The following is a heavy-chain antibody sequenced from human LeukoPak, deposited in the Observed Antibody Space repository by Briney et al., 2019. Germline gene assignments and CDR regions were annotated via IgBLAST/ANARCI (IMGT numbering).Heavy chain of an antibody. CDR2: ISYDGSNK. CDR1: GFTFSSYA. D-gene: IGHD6-13*01. V-gene: IGHV3-30*01. CDR3: ARGYSSSWYTPTSY. Sequence: GGSLRLSCAASGFTFSSYAMHWVRQAPGKGLEWVAVISYDGSNKYYADSVKGRFTISRDNSKNTLYLQMNSLRAEDTAVYYCARGYSSSWYTPTSYWGQGTQVTVSS. J-gene: IGHJ4*02.